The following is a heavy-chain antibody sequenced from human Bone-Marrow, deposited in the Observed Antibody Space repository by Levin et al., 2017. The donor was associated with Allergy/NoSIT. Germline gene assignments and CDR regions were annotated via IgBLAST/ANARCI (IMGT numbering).Heavy chain of an antibody. CDR1: GFTFSSHD. CDR2: IGTTTGDS. CDR3: ARGYKSGLSFG. J-gene: IGHJ4*02. Sequence: GGSLRLSCAASGFTFSSHDMYWVRQVTGKGLEWVSSIGTTTGDSYYSGSVEGRFTISRDNAKNSLYLHMSNLRGDDTAVYYCARGYKSGLSFGWGQGTLVTVSS. V-gene: IGHV3-13*01. D-gene: IGHD5-12*01.